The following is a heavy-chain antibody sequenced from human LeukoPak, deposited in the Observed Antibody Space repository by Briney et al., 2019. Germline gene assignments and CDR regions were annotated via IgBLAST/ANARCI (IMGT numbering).Heavy chain of an antibody. V-gene: IGHV4-30-4*01. CDR2: IYYSGST. Sequence: SETLSLTCTASDGSISSGDYYWSWIRQPPGKGLEWIGYIYYSGSTYYNPSLKSRVTISVDTSKNQFSLKLSSVTAADTAVYYCARGPWGYYYETPPLSYWGQGTLVTVSS. CDR1: DGSISSGDYY. CDR3: ARGPWGYYYETPPLSY. J-gene: IGHJ4*02. D-gene: IGHD3-22*01.